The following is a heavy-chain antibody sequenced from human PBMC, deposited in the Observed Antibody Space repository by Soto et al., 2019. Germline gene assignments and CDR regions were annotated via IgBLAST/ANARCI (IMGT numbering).Heavy chain of an antibody. Sequence: PGGSLRLSCAASGFTFSSYWMHWVRQAPGKGLVWVSRIIRDGSSTNYADSVKSRFTISRDNAKNTLYLQMSSLRAEDTAVYYCARGQQARPFDYWGQGTLVTVSS. D-gene: IGHD1-1*01. J-gene: IGHJ4*02. CDR2: IIRDGSST. V-gene: IGHV3-74*01. CDR3: ARGQQARPFDY. CDR1: GFTFSSYW.